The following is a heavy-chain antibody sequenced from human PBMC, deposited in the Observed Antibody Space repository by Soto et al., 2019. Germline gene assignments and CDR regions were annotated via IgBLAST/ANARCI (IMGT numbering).Heavy chain of an antibody. J-gene: IGHJ4*01. D-gene: IGHD3-10*01. Sequence: EVQLVESGGGLVQPGGSLRLSCAASGFTFGNYWMSWVRQAPGKGLEWVATIKHDASEKKYVDSVKGRFTMSRDNAKNSLYLQMDSLRAEDTAVYYYARDSGYGSGNSVNHYLDYWGHGTLVTVSP. CDR1: GFTFGNYW. CDR2: IKHDASEK. V-gene: IGHV3-7*01. CDR3: ARDSGYGSGNSVNHYLDY.